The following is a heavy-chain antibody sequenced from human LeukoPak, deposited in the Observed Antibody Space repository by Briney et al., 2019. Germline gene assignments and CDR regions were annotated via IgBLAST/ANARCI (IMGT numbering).Heavy chain of an antibody. D-gene: IGHD4-17*01. CDR3: ARHQRTTVTTNYHYYYMDV. J-gene: IGHJ6*03. CDR2: ISYSGTT. CDR1: GGSIRSFY. Sequence: PSETLSLTCTDPGGSIRSFYWRWIRRPPGKGLEWIGYISYSGTTNYNPSLKSRLTMSVDTSKNQFSLKLSSVTAADTAVYYCARHQRTTVTTNYHYYYMDVWGKGTTVTVSS. V-gene: IGHV4-59*08.